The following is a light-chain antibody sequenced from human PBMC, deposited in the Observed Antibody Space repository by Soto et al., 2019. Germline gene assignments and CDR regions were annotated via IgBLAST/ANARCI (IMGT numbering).Light chain of an antibody. J-gene: IGKJ5*01. CDR2: KAS. CDR1: QTISSW. Sequence: DIQMTQSPSTLSGSVGYRVTITCRVSQTISSWLAWYQQTPGKAPKLLIYKASTLKSGVPSRFSGSGSGTDFTFTISSLQPEDIATYYCQQYSHLITFGQGTRLEIK. CDR3: QQYSHLIT. V-gene: IGKV1-5*03.